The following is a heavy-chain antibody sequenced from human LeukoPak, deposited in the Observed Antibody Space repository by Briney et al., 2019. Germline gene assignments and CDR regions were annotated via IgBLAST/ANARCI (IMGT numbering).Heavy chain of an antibody. J-gene: IGHJ3*02. D-gene: IGHD3-10*01. CDR3: AKTVWGFGEFDAFDI. CDR2: IYPGDSDT. Sequence: GESLKISCKGSGYSFTSYWIGWVRQMPGKGLEWMGIIYPGDSDTRYSPSFQGQVTISADKSISTAYLQWSSLKASDTAMYYCAKTVWGFGEFDAFDIWGQGTMVTVSS. CDR1: GYSFTSYW. V-gene: IGHV5-51*01.